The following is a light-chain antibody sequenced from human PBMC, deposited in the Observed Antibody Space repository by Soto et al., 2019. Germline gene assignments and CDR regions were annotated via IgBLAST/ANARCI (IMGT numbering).Light chain of an antibody. CDR3: EHYNSYSEV. Sequence: DIQVTQSPTTLSGEGGDRVASTCRATQTISSRLAWYQQKPGKAPKLLIYKASTLNSGVTSRVSGSGSGPEFSITIRSMRSGAFSIYYCEHYNSYSEVVGQGTKGDIK. CDR2: KAS. V-gene: IGKV1-5*03. J-gene: IGKJ1*01. CDR1: QTISSR.